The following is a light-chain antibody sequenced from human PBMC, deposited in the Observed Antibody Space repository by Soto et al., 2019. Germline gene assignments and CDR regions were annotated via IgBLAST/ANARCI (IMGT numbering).Light chain of an antibody. Sequence: EIVMTQSPLSLPAIPGEPASISCRSSQSLLHSNGYNYLDWYLQKPGQSPQLLIYLGSNRASGVPDRFSGSGSGTDFTLKISRVEAEDVGIYYCMQSIQTPLTFGGGTKVEIK. V-gene: IGKV2-28*01. CDR1: QSLLHSNGYNY. CDR3: MQSIQTPLT. J-gene: IGKJ4*01. CDR2: LGS.